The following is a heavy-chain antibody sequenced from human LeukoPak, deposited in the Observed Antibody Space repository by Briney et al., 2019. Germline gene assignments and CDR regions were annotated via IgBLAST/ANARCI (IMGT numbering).Heavy chain of an antibody. V-gene: IGHV3-30*02. CDR3: AKGPIWFGELLWGDFDY. D-gene: IGHD3-10*01. J-gene: IGHJ4*02. CDR1: GFTFSSYG. Sequence: GGSLRLSCAASGFTFSSYGMHWVRQAPGKGLEWVAFIRYDGSNKYYADSVKGRFTISRDNSKNTLYLQMNSLRAEDTAVYYCAKGPIWFGELLWGDFDYWGQGTLVTVSS. CDR2: IRYDGSNK.